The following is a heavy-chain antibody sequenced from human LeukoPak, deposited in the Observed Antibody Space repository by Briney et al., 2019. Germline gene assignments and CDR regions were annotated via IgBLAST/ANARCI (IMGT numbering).Heavy chain of an antibody. CDR3: ARDPTQEWLMGKNWFDP. CDR1: GYTFTSYY. V-gene: IGHV1-46*01. CDR2: INPSGGST. Sequence: ASVKVSCKASGYTFTSYYMHWVRQAPGQGLEWMGIINPSGGSTSYAQKFQGRVTMTRDTSTSTAYMELRSLRSDDTAVYYCARDPTQEWLMGKNWFDPWGQGTLVTVSS. J-gene: IGHJ5*02. D-gene: IGHD3-3*01.